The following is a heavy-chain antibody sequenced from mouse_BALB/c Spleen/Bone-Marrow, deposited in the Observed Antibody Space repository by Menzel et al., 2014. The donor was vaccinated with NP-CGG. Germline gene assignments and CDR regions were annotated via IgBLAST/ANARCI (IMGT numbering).Heavy chain of an antibody. CDR2: IDPANGNT. V-gene: IGHV14-3*02. D-gene: IGHD3-1*01. Sequence: VQLQQPGAELVKPGASVKLSCTASGFNIKDTYMHWVQQTPEQGLEWIGRIDPANGNTKYDPKFQGKATITADPSSNTAYVQLSSLTSGDGAVYDCARRAARATGFAYWGQGTLVTVSA. CDR3: ARRAARATGFAY. J-gene: IGHJ3*01. CDR1: GFNIKDTY.